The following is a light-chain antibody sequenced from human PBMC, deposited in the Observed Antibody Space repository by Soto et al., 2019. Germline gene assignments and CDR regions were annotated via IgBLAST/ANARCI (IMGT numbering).Light chain of an antibody. V-gene: IGKV1-5*03. J-gene: IGKJ1*01. Sequence: IHMTQSPSTLSASVGDIVTVTCRASQSVSRWLAWYKQKPGEAPKLLIYKASNLESGVSSRFSGSGSGTEFTLTISSLQPDDPATYYCQQYDVYSPWMFGQGTKVDIK. CDR1: QSVSRW. CDR3: QQYDVYSPWM. CDR2: KAS.